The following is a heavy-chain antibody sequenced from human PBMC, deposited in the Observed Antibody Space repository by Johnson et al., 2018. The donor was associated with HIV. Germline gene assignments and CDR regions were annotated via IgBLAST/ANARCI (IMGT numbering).Heavy chain of an antibody. Sequence: QVQLVESGGGVVQPGRSLRLSCAASGFTFSSYAMHWVRQAPGKGLEWVAVISYDGSNKYYADSVKGRFTISRDNSKNTLYLQMNSLRAEDTAVYYCAKGFLTGTPGDAFDIGGQGTMVTVSS. CDR3: AKGFLTGTPGDAFDI. J-gene: IGHJ3*02. D-gene: IGHD1-1*01. CDR1: GFTFSSYA. CDR2: ISYDGSNK. V-gene: IGHV3-30*04.